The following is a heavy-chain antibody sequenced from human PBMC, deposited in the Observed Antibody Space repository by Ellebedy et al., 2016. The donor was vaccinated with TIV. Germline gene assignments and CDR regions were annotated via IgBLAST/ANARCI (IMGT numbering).Heavy chain of an antibody. CDR2: MRPDGGEK. J-gene: IGHJ6*02. Sequence: GGSLRLSCAVSGFSFSSYWMSWVRQPPGQGLEWVANMRPDGGEKHYVDSVKGLLTISRDNSKNSLYLQMNSLRVEDTAVYYCAREGAYGDYAPGQYCMDVWGQGTTVTVS. CDR3: AREGAYGDYAPGQYCMDV. V-gene: IGHV3-7*03. CDR1: GFSFSSYW. D-gene: IGHD4-17*01.